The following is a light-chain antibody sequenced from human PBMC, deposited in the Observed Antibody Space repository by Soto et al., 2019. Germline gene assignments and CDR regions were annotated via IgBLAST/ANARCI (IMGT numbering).Light chain of an antibody. CDR3: QQYDSLVT. J-gene: IGKJ3*01. CDR2: KAS. Sequence: DIQMTQSPSTLSASVGDRVTITCRASQSISGWLAWYQQKPGKAPKLLIYKASSLESGVPSRFSGRGSGTEFTLTISSLQPDDFATYYCQQYDSLVTFGPGTKVDIK. V-gene: IGKV1-5*03. CDR1: QSISGW.